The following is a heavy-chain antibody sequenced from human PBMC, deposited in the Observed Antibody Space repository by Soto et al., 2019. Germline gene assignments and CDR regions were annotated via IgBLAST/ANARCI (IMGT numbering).Heavy chain of an antibody. CDR1: GFAFSSYW. CDR3: XRDLNSSGPPYYFDY. D-gene: IGHD6-19*01. J-gene: IGHJ4*02. V-gene: IGHV3-7*01. Sequence: GGSLRHSCAAAGFAFSSYWMSWVRQAPGKGLEWVANIKQDGSEKYYVDSVKGRFTISRDNAKNSLYLQMNSLRAEDTAVYYCXRDLNSSGPPYYFDYWGQGTLVTVSS. CDR2: IKQDGSEK.